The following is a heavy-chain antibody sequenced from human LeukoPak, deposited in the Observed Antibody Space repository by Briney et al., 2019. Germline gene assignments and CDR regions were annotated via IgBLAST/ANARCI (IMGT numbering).Heavy chain of an antibody. CDR2: IYHSGST. Sequence: SETLSLTCAVSGYSISSGYYWGWIRQPPGKGLEWIGSIYHSGSTYYNPSLKSRVTISVDTSTNQFSLKLSSVTAADTAVYYCASPRGYYDSSGYLSNWFDPWGQGTLVTVSS. CDR3: ASPRGYYDSSGYLSNWFDP. D-gene: IGHD3-22*01. J-gene: IGHJ5*02. V-gene: IGHV4-38-2*01. CDR1: GYSISSGYY.